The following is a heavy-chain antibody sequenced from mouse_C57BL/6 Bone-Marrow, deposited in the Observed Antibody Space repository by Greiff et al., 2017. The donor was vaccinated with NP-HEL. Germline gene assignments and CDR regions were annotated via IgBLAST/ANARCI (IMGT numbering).Heavy chain of an antibody. V-gene: IGHV1-69*01. CDR2: IDPSDSYT. D-gene: IGHD3-2*02. J-gene: IGHJ2*01. Sequence: VQLQQPGAELVMPGASVKLSCKASGYTFTSYWMHWVKQRPGQGLEWIGEIDPSDSYTNYNQKFKGKSTLTVDTSSSTAYMQLSSLTSEDSAVYYCAREEGGTAQAPFDYWGQGTTLTVSS. CDR3: AREEGGTAQAPFDY. CDR1: GYTFTSYW.